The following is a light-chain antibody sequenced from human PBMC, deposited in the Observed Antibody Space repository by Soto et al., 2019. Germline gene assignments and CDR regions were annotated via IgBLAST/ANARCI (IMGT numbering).Light chain of an antibody. CDR3: GADNGSGSSFVYVV. CDR1: SGYSNYK. CDR2: VGTGGVVV. Sequence: QTVVTQPPSASASLGASVTLTCTLSSGYSNYKVDWYQQRPGKGPRFVMRVGTGGVVVSKGDGIPDRFSVLGSGLTRYLTIKNIQEEDESDYHCGADNGSGSSFVYVVFGGGTKLTVL. V-gene: IGLV9-49*01. J-gene: IGLJ2*01.